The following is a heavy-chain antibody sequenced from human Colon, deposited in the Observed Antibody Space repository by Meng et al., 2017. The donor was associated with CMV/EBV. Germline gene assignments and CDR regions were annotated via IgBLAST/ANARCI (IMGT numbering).Heavy chain of an antibody. CDR2: IDWNDET. CDR3: ARIPRYYDETGHYYPYYFYNMDV. J-gene: IGHJ6*02. V-gene: IGHV2-70*19. D-gene: IGHD3-22*01. Sequence: SGPTLAKPTYTLTLTCTVSGFSFSSSAMCVTWVRQPPGRALEWLALIDWNDETHYNTPLTTRLTISRDTSKNQVVLILTNMDPMDTATYYRARIPRYYDETGHYYPYYFYNMDVWGQGTTVTVSS. CDR1: GFSFSSSAMC.